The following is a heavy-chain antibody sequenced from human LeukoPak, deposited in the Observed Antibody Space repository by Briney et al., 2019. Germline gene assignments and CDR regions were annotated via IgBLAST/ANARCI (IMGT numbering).Heavy chain of an antibody. V-gene: IGHV3-23*01. CDR2: ISGSGSSI. CDR3: AKVLGIQLWLDAFDI. J-gene: IGHJ3*02. D-gene: IGHD5-18*01. CDR1: GFTLSSYA. Sequence: GGSLRLSCAASGFTLSSYAMTWVRQAPGKGLEWVSAISGSGSSIYYADSVKGRFTISRDNSKNTLYLQMNSLRAEDAAVYYCAKVLGIQLWLDAFDIWGQGTMVTVSS.